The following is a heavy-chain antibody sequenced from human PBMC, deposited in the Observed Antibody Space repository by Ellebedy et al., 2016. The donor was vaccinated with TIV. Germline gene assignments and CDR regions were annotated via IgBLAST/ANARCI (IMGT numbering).Heavy chain of an antibody. CDR1: GFTFDDYG. J-gene: IGHJ6*02. CDR2: INWNGGST. V-gene: IGHV3-20*04. Sequence: GESLKISCAASGFTFDDYGMSWVRQAPGKGLEWVSGINWNGGSTGYADSVKGRFTISRDNAKNSLYLQMNSLRAEDTALYYCARVYSANHYYHYAMDVWGQGTTVTVSS. D-gene: IGHD1-26*01. CDR3: ARVYSANHYYHYAMDV.